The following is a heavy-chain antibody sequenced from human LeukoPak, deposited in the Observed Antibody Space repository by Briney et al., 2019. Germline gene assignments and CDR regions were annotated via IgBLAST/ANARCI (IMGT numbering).Heavy chain of an antibody. V-gene: IGHV4-39*01. D-gene: IGHD6-13*01. CDR3: ARQEGYSTSWYATIDY. CDR2: IYYSGST. CDR1: GGSISTSSYY. Sequence: SETLSLTCSVSGGSISTSSYYWDWIRQPPGKGLEWIGSIYYSGSTYYNPSLKSRVTISVDASKNQFSLKLSSVTAADTAVYYCARQEGYSTSWYATIDYWGQGTLVTVSS. J-gene: IGHJ4*02.